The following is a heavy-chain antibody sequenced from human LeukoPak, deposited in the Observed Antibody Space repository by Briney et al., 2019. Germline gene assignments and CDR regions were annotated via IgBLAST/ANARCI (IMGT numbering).Heavy chain of an antibody. V-gene: IGHV1-2*02. CDR2: INPNSGGT. D-gene: IGHD3-3*01. J-gene: IGHJ4*02. CDR1: GYTFTGYY. Sequence: ASVKVSCKASGYTFTGYYMHWMRQAPGQGLEWMGWINPNSGGTNYAQKFQGRVTMTRDTSISTAYMELSRLRSDDTAVYYCARDQTGYDLWSGYYKYYFDYWGQGTLVTVSS. CDR3: ARDQTGYDLWSGYYKYYFDY.